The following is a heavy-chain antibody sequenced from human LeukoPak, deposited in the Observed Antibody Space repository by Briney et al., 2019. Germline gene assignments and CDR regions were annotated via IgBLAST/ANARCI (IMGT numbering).Heavy chain of an antibody. J-gene: IGHJ4*02. Sequence: GGSLRLSCAASGFTFSSYEMNWVRQAPGKGLEWVSFIFSSSTYIYYTDSVKGRFTISRDNARNSLYLQMNSLRAEDTAVYYCAAHIAVAAPTYFDYWGQGTLVTVSS. CDR3: AAHIAVAAPTYFDY. CDR2: IFSSSTYI. CDR1: GFTFSSYE. D-gene: IGHD6-19*01. V-gene: IGHV3-21*04.